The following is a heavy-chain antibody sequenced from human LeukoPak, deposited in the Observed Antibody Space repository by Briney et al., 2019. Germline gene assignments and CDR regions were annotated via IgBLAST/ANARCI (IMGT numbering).Heavy chain of an antibody. CDR1: GFTFSNYA. D-gene: IGHD6-6*01. CDR3: AKRVAYSSSSVYMDV. J-gene: IGHJ6*03. Sequence: GGSLRLSCGASGFTFSNYAMSWVRQAPGKGLEWVSGIRDSGGDTYYADSVKGRFTISRDNSKNTLYLQMNSLRAEDTAVYYCAKRVAYSSSSVYMDVWGKGTTVTVSS. V-gene: IGHV3-23*01. CDR2: IRDSGGDT.